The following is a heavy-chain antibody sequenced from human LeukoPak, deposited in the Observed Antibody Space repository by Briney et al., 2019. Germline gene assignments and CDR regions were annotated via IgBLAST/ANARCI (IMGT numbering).Heavy chain of an antibody. J-gene: IGHJ4*02. CDR2: INHSGST. CDR1: GGSFSGYY. V-gene: IGHV4-34*01. Sequence: PSETLSLTRAVYGGSFSGYYWSWIRQPPGKGLEWIGEINHSGSTNYNPPLKSRVTISVDTSKNQFSLKLSSVTAADTAVYYCARGCGYYGSGTLCNWGQGTLVTVSS. CDR3: ARGCGYYGSGTLCN. D-gene: IGHD3-10*01.